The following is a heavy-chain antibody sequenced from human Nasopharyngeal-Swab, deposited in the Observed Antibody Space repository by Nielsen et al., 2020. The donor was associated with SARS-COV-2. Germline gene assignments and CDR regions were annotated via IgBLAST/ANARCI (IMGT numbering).Heavy chain of an antibody. V-gene: IGHV3-13*01. D-gene: IGHD3-22*01. CDR3: ARGFYDSSGYVEDAFDI. J-gene: IGHJ3*02. CDR1: GFTFSSYD. CDR2: IGTAGDT. Sequence: GESLKISCAASGFTFSSYDMHWVRQATGKGLEWVSAIGTAGDTYYPGSVKGRFTISRENAKNSLYLQMNSLRAEDTAVYYCARGFYDSSGYVEDAFDIWGQGTMVTVPS.